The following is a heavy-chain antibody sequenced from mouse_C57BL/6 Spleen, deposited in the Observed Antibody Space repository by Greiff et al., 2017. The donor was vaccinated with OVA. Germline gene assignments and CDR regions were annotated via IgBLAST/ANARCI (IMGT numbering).Heavy chain of an antibody. J-gene: IGHJ4*01. CDR3: ARSYGYDGADYYAMDY. CDR1: GYAFSSSW. D-gene: IGHD2-2*01. V-gene: IGHV1-82*01. Sequence: QVQLQQSGPELVKPGASVKISCKASGYAFSSSWMNWVKQRPGKGLEWIGRIYPGDGDTNYNGKFKGKATLTADKSSSTAYMQLSSLTSEDSAVYFCARSYGYDGADYYAMDYWGQGTSVTVSS. CDR2: IYPGDGDT.